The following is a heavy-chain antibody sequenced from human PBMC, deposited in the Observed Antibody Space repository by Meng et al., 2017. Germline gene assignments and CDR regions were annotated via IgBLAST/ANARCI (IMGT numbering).Heavy chain of an antibody. V-gene: IGHV1-3*01. CDR2: INAGNGNT. J-gene: IGHJ4*02. D-gene: IGHD2-15*01. Sequence: LVSFGADVKRPGAPVTVSCKASRYTFTSYAMHWVRHAPGQRLEWMGWINAGNGNTKYSQQFQGRVTITRDTSASTAYMELSSLRSEDTAVYYCARTPLRYCSGGSCYYFDYWGQGTLVTVSS. CDR1: RYTFTSYA. CDR3: ARTPLRYCSGGSCYYFDY.